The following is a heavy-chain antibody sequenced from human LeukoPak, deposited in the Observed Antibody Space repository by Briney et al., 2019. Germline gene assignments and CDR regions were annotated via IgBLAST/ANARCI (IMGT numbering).Heavy chain of an antibody. V-gene: IGHV3-23*01. CDR3: AKDTAVGATVAKDY. D-gene: IGHD1-26*01. Sequence: GGSLRLSCAASGFTFSSYAMSWVRQAPGKGLEWVSVISGSSGRTKYADSVRGRFTISRDNSKNTLYLQMNSLRAEDTAVYYCAKDTAVGATVAKDYWGQGTLVTVSS. J-gene: IGHJ4*02. CDR2: ISGSSGRT. CDR1: GFTFSSYA.